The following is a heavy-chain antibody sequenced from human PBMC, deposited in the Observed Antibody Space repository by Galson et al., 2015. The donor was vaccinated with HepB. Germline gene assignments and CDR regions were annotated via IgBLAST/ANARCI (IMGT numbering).Heavy chain of an antibody. CDR3: AKAPRGQLVLYYYYGMDV. Sequence: QAPGKGLEWVSGISGSADITYYSESVKGRFFISRDNSKNMIYLQMNSLRADDTAVYYCAKAPRGQLVLYYYYGMDVWGQGTTVTVSS. D-gene: IGHD6-6*01. CDR2: ISGSADIT. J-gene: IGHJ6*02. V-gene: IGHV3-23*01.